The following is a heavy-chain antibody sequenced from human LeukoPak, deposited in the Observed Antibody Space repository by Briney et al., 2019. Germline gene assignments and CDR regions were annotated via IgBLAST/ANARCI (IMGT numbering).Heavy chain of an antibody. CDR3: AYDSSGYLREAYYFDY. D-gene: IGHD3-22*01. Sequence: SVKVSCKASGGTFSSYAISWVRQAPGQGLEWMGGIIPIFGTANYAQKFQGRVTITADESTSTAYMELSGLRSEDTAVYYCAYDSSGYLREAYYFDYWGQGTLVTVSS. V-gene: IGHV1-69*13. CDR2: IIPIFGTA. CDR1: GGTFSSYA. J-gene: IGHJ4*02.